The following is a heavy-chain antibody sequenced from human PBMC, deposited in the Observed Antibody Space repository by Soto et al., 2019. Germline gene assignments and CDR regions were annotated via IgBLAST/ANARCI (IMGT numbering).Heavy chain of an antibody. D-gene: IGHD1-26*01. J-gene: IGHJ5*02. V-gene: IGHV1-18*01. Sequence: ASVKVSCKASGYTFTSYGISWVRQAPGQGLEWMGWISAYNGNTNYAQKLQGRVTMTTDTSTSTAYVELRSLSSDDTDVYYCARLVGATRNNRFDAWGQGTLVIVS. CDR1: GYTFTSYG. CDR3: ARLVGATRNNRFDA. CDR2: ISAYNGNT.